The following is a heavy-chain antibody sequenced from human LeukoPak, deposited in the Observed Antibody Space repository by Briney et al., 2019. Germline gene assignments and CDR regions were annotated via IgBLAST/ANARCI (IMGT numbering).Heavy chain of an antibody. J-gene: IGHJ4*02. CDR1: GGSISSSSYY. CDR3: ARMVEYCRSTSCFTFDY. V-gene: IGHV4-39*07. Sequence: SETLSLTCTVSGGSISSSSYYWVWIRQPPGMGLEWFVRNYYSGRSYYNPSLKSRVTILVDRSNNQFSLKLSSVTAADTAVYYCARMVEYCRSTSCFTFDYWGQGTLVTVSS. CDR2: NYYSGRS. D-gene: IGHD2-2*02.